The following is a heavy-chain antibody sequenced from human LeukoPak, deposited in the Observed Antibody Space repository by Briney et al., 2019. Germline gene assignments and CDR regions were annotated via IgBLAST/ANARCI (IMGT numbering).Heavy chain of an antibody. D-gene: IGHD2-2*01. Sequence: GGSLRLSCAASGFTFSSYSMNWVRQAPGKGLDWVSSISSSGSYIYYVDSVKGRFTVSRDNAKNSLYLQMNSLRGEDTAVYYCARDLGPRTSCYDYWGQGALVTVSS. CDR1: GFTFSSYS. J-gene: IGHJ4*02. CDR3: ARDLGPRTSCYDY. CDR2: ISSSGSYI. V-gene: IGHV3-21*01.